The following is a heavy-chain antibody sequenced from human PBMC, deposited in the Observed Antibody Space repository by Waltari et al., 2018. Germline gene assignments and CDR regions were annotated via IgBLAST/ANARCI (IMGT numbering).Heavy chain of an antibody. V-gene: IGHV1-3*01. Sequence: QVQLVQSGAEVKKPGASVKVSCKASGYTFTSYAMHWVRQAPGQRLEWMGWINAGKGNTKYSQKFQGRVTITRDTSASTAYMELSSLRSEDTAVYYCARFRYGDYSGAFDIWGQGTMVTVSS. D-gene: IGHD4-17*01. J-gene: IGHJ3*02. CDR3: ARFRYGDYSGAFDI. CDR2: INAGKGNT. CDR1: GYTFTSYA.